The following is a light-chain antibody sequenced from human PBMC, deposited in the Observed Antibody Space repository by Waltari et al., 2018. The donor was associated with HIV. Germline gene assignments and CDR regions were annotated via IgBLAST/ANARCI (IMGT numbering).Light chain of an antibody. CDR3: SSYAGGHSWV. V-gene: IGLV2-23*01. CDR2: EGS. CDR1: SSNVGNYNL. J-gene: IGLJ3*02. Sequence: QSALTQPASVSGSPGQSIAISCTGTSSNVGNYNLVSWYQHHPGKSPRLLIYEGSQRPSGISNRFSGSKSGNTASLIISGLQAGDEADYYCSSYAGGHSWVFGGGTKLTVL.